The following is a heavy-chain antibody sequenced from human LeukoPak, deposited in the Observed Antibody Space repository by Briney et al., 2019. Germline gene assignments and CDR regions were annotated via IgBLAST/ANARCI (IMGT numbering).Heavy chain of an antibody. CDR1: GYTFTGYY. V-gene: IGHV1-2*02. CDR2: INPNSGGT. CDR3: ARLQCWSGYLDY. D-gene: IGHD3-3*01. Sequence: ASVKVSCKASGYTFTGYYMHWVRQAPGQGLEWMGWINPNSGGTNYAQKFQGRVTMTRDTSISTAYMELSRLRSDDTAVYYCARLQCWSGYLDYWGQGTLVTVSS. J-gene: IGHJ4*02.